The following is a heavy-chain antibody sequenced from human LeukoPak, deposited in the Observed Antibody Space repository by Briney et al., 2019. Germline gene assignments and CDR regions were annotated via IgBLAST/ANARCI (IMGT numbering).Heavy chain of an antibody. Sequence: GGSLRLSCAASGFTLDDYGMSWVRQAPGKGLEWVSGINWNGGSTGYADSVKGRFTISRDNAKNSLYLQMNSLRAEDTALYYCARGAITMVRGIIINYYMDVWGKGTTVTVSS. V-gene: IGHV3-20*04. CDR2: INWNGGST. CDR1: GFTLDDYG. CDR3: ARGAITMVRGIIINYYMDV. D-gene: IGHD3-10*01. J-gene: IGHJ6*03.